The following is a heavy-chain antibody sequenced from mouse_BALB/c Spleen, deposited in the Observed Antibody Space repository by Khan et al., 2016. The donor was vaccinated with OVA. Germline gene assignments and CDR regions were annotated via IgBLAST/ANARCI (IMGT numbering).Heavy chain of an antibody. CDR1: GFSLTSDG. J-gene: IGHJ3*01. CDR2: IWAGGST. V-gene: IGHV2-9*02. D-gene: IGHD1-2*01. Sequence: VKLMESGPGLVAPSQSLSITCTVSGFSLTSDGVHWVRQPPGKGLEWLGIIWAGGSTNYNSALMSRLSISKDNPKSQVFLKMNSLQTDDPAMYYCARDTTATPYWRQGTLVTVSA. CDR3: ARDTTATPY.